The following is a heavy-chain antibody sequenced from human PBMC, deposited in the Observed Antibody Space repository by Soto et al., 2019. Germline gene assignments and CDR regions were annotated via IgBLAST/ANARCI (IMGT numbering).Heavy chain of an antibody. J-gene: IGHJ6*02. D-gene: IGHD3-10*01. CDR2: INAGNGNT. V-gene: IGHV1-3*01. Sequence: GASVKVSCKASGYTFTSYAMHWVRQAPGQRLEWMGWINAGNGNTKYSQKFQGRVTITADESTSTAYMELSSLRSEDTAVYYCARASSDYYGSGSYWGRYYYYGMDVWGQGTTVTVSS. CDR1: GYTFTSYA. CDR3: ARASSDYYGSGSYWGRYYYYGMDV.